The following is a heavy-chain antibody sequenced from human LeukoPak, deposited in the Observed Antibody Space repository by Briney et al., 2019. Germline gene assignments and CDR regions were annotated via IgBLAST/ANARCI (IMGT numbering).Heavy chain of an antibody. Sequence: SETLSLTCAVYGGSFSGYYWSWIRQPPGKGLEWIGEINHSGNTNYNPSLKSRVTISVDTSKNQFSLKLSSVTAADTAVYYCAAPEYSSSGLDYWGQGTLVTVSS. D-gene: IGHD6-6*01. J-gene: IGHJ4*02. CDR3: AAPEYSSSGLDY. CDR2: INHSGNT. CDR1: GGSFSGYY. V-gene: IGHV4-34*01.